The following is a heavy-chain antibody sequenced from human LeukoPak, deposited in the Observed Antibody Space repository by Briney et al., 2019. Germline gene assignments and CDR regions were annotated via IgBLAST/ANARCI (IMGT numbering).Heavy chain of an antibody. CDR1: GGSISSYY. CDR3: ARAHRPTTHFDY. V-gene: IGHV4-59*01. Sequence: SETLSLTCTVSGGSISSYYWSWIRQPPGKGLEWIGYIYYSGSTNYNPSLKSRVTISVDTSKNQFSLKLSSVTAADTAVYYCARAHRPTTHFDYWGQGTPVTVSS. D-gene: IGHD1-7*01. J-gene: IGHJ4*02. CDR2: IYYSGST.